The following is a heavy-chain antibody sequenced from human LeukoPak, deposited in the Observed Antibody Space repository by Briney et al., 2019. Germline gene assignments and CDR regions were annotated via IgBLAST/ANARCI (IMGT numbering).Heavy chain of an antibody. CDR2: IYYSGST. D-gene: IGHD2-21*01. CDR1: GGSISSYY. V-gene: IGHV4-59*01. CDR3: ARGTPYCGGDCYGEFDY. Sequence: SETLSLTCTVPGGSISSYYWSWIRQPPGKGLEWIGYIYYSGSTNYNPTLKSRVTISVDTSKNQFSLKLSSVTAADTAVYYCARGTPYCGGDCYGEFDYWGQGTLVTVSS. J-gene: IGHJ4*02.